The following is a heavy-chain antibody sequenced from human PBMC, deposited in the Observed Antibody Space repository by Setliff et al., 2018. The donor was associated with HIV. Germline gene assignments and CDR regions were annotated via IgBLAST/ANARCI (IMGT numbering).Heavy chain of an antibody. CDR1: DDSISSYY. J-gene: IGHJ3*01. CDR3: AREWLQHTGDDAFDV. CDR2: IYYTGTT. D-gene: IGHD5-12*01. Sequence: SETLSLTCTVSDDSISSYYWSWIRQPPGKGLEWIGYIYYTGTTKYNPSLKSRVTISIDTSKNQFSLKLTSVTAADTAVYYCAREWLQHTGDDAFDVWGQGTMVIVS. V-gene: IGHV4-59*01.